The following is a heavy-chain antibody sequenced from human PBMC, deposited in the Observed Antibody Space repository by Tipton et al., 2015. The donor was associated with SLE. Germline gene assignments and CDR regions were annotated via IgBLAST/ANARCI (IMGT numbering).Heavy chain of an antibody. D-gene: IGHD6-13*01. CDR1: GGSISSYY. CDR3: ARLDDIAAAVQ. CDR2: IYYSGST. V-gene: IGHV4-59*12. J-gene: IGHJ4*02. Sequence: TLSLTCTVSGGSISSYYWSWIRQPPGKGLEWIGDIYYSGSTNYNPSLKSRVTISVDTSKNQFSLKLSSVTAADTAVYYCARLDDIAAAVQWGQGTLVTVSS.